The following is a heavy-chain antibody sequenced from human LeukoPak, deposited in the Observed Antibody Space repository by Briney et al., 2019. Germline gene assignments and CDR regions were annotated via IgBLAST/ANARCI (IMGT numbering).Heavy chain of an antibody. CDR1: GFTFNTYS. D-gene: IGHD6-6*01. CDR3: ARDVVELENDY. V-gene: IGHV3-21*01. J-gene: IGHJ4*02. CDR2: ISSSSSYI. Sequence: AGGSLRLSCVASGFTFNTYSMNWVRQAPGKGLEWVSSISSSSSYIYYADSVKGRFTISRDNAKNSLYLQMNSLRAEDTAVYYCARDVVELENDYWGQGTLVTVSS.